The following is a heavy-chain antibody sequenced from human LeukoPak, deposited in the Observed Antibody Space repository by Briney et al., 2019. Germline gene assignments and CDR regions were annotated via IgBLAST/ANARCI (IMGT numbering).Heavy chain of an antibody. D-gene: IGHD6-13*01. CDR1: GGSISSYY. J-gene: IGHJ5*02. CDR2: IYYSGST. V-gene: IGHV4-59*01. CDR3: ARTYRLSSSGLFDP. Sequence: SETLSLTCTVSGGSISSYYWSWIRQPPGKGLEWIGYIYYSGSTKYNPSLKSRVTISVDTSKNQFSLKLSSVTAADTAVYYCARTYRLSSSGLFDPWGQGTLVTVSS.